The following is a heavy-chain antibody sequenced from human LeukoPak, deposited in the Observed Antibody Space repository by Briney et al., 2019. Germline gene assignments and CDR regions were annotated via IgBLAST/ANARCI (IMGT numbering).Heavy chain of an antibody. J-gene: IGHJ4*02. CDR3: ARDSAGPIDY. V-gene: IGHV3-21*01. CDR2: ISSSSSYM. Sequence: WGSLRLSCAASAFTFSRYSMNWVRQAPGKGLEWVSSISSSSSYMYYADSVKGRFTISGDNAKNSLYLQMNSLRAEDTAVYYCARDSAGPIDYWGQGTLVTVSS. CDR1: AFTFSRYS.